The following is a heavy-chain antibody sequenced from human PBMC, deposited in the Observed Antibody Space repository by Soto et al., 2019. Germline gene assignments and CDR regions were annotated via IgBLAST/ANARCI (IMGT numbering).Heavy chain of an antibody. V-gene: IGHV1-69*06. CDR2: IIPIFGTA. D-gene: IGHD6-19*01. Sequence: QVQLVQSGAEVKKPGSSVKVSCKASGGTFSSYAISWVRQAPGQGLEWMGGIIPIFGTANYAQKFQGRVTNTADKSTSTAYMELSSPRSEDTAVYYCAREGYSSDYYYYGMDVWGQGTTVTVSS. J-gene: IGHJ6*02. CDR3: AREGYSSDYYYYGMDV. CDR1: GGTFSSYA.